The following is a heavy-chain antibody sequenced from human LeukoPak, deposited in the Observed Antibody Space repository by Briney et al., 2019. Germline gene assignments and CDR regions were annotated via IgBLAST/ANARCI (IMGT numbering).Heavy chain of an antibody. CDR1: GGSISGYY. CDR2: IYYSGST. Sequence: SETLSLTCTVSGGSISGYYWSWIRQPPGKGLEWIGYIYYSGSTNYNPSLKSRVTISVDTSKNQFSLKLSSVTAADTAVYYCARGNGDYDAFDYWGQGTLVTVSS. D-gene: IGHD4-17*01. V-gene: IGHV4-59*01. J-gene: IGHJ4*02. CDR3: ARGNGDYDAFDY.